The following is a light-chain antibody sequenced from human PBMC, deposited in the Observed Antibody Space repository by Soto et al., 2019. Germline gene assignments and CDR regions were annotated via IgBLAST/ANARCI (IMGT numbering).Light chain of an antibody. CDR2: GAF. J-gene: IGKJ2*01. V-gene: IGKV3-20*01. Sequence: EIVLTQSPGTLSLSPGERATVSCRTSQSVSNDYLAWYRQNPGQAPRLLIYGAFNRAGGIPDRFSGSGSGTDFTLTISRLEPEDFAVYYCQQYCSAPRTFGQGTKVEIK. CDR3: QQYCSAPRT. CDR1: QSVSNDY.